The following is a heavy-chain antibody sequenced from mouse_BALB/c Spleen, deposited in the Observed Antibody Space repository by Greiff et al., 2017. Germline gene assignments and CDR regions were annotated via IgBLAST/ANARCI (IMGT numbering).Heavy chain of an antibody. CDR3: ARELITTRYAMDY. CDR2: ISDGGSYT. D-gene: IGHD2-4*01. V-gene: IGHV5-4*02. J-gene: IGHJ4*01. Sequence: EVNVVESGGGLVKPGGSLKLSCAASGFTFSDYYMYWVRQTPEKRLEWVATISDGGSYTYYPDSVKGRFTISRDNAKNNLYLQMSSLKSEDTAMYYCARELITTRYAMDYWGQGTSVTVSS. CDR1: GFTFSDYY.